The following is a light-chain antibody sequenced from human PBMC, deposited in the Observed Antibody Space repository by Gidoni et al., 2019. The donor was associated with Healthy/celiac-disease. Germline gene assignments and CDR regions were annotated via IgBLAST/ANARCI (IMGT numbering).Light chain of an antibody. CDR2: DVS. V-gene: IGLV2-14*01. J-gene: IGLJ2*01. CDR3: SSYTSSSIPV. CDR1: SNYVGGYNY. Sequence: QSALTQPASVSGSPGQSITISCTGTSNYVGGYNYVSWYQQQPGKAPKLMIYDVSNRPSGVSNRFSGSKSGNTASLTISGLQAEDEADYYCSSYTSSSIPVFGGGTKLTVL.